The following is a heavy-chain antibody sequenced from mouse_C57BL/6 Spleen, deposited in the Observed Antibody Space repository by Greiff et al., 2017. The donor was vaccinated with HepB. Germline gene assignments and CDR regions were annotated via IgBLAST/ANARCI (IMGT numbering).Heavy chain of an antibody. V-gene: IGHV5-9-1*02. D-gene: IGHD1-1*01. CDR1: GFTFSSYA. Sequence: EVKVVESGEGLVKPGGSLKLSCAASGFTFSSYAMSWVRQTPEKRLEWVAYISSGGDYIYYADTVKGRFTISRDNARNNLYLQMSSLKSEDTAKYYCTREEGYYGSRWYFDVWGTGTTVTVSS. CDR3: TREEGYYGSRWYFDV. J-gene: IGHJ1*03. CDR2: ISSGGDYI.